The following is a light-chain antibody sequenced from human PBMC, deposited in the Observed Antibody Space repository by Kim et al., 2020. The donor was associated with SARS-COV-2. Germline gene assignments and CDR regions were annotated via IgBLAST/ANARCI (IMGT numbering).Light chain of an antibody. CDR2: GAS. V-gene: IGKV3-15*01. CDR1: QGVSST. J-gene: IGKJ1*01. CDR3: QQYTNWPPT. Sequence: VSPGDGATLSCTASQGVSSTLAWYQQKPGQAPRLLIYGASTRATGIPARFSGSGSGTEFTLTISSLQSEDFAVYSCQQYTNWPPTFGQGTKVDIK.